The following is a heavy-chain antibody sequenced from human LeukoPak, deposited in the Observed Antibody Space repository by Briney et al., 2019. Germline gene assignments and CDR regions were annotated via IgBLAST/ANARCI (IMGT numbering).Heavy chain of an antibody. V-gene: IGHV1-69*05. Sequence: GSSVKVSCKASGGTFSSYAISWVRQAPGQGLEWMGGIIPIFGTANYAQKFQGRVTITTDESTSTAYMELSSLRSEDTAVYYCASSRDIVVVPAAPGDYYYYYMDVWGKGTTVTVSS. J-gene: IGHJ6*03. CDR2: IIPIFGTA. CDR3: ASSRDIVVVPAAPGDYYYYYMDV. D-gene: IGHD2-2*01. CDR1: GGTFSSYA.